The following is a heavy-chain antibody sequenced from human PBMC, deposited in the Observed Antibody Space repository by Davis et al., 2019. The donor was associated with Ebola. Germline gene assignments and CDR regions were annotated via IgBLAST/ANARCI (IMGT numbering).Heavy chain of an antibody. V-gene: IGHV4-34*01. Sequence: SETLSLTCAVYGGSFSGYYWSWIRQPPGKGLEWIGYIYHSGSTYYNPSLKSRVTISVDRSKNQFSLKLSSVTAADTAVYYCARDGFLMVGGAFDIWGQGTMVTVSS. CDR1: GGSFSGYY. J-gene: IGHJ3*02. CDR2: IYHSGST. CDR3: ARDGFLMVGGAFDI. D-gene: IGHD3-10*02.